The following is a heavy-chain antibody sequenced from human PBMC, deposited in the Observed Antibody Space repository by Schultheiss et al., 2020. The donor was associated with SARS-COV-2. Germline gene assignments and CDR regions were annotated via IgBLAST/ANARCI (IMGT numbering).Heavy chain of an antibody. V-gene: IGHV3-33*01. D-gene: IGHD3-22*01. CDR2: IWYDGSNK. CDR3: ARDWGYYYDSSGYRLDAFDI. Sequence: GGSLRLSCAASGFTFSSYGMHWVRQAPGKGLEWVAVIWYDGSNKYYADSVKGRFTISRDNSKNTLYLQMNSLRAEDTAVYYCARDWGYYYDSSGYRLDAFDIWCQGTMVTVSS. CDR1: GFTFSSYG. J-gene: IGHJ3*02.